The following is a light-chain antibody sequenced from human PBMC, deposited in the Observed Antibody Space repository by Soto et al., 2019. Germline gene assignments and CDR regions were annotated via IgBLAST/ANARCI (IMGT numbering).Light chain of an antibody. CDR1: QSVSSN. CDR3: QQYNNWPPWT. V-gene: IGKV3-15*01. J-gene: IGKJ1*01. CDR2: GAS. Sequence: TPPPATLSLSPGDRATLSCRASQSVSSNLAWYQQTPGQAPRLLIYGASTRATGIPARFSGSGSGTEFTLTISSLQSEDFAVYCCQQYNNWPPWTVGQGTKVDIK.